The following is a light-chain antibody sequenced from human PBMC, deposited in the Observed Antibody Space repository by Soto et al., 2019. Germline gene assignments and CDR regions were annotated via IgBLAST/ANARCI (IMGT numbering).Light chain of an antibody. V-gene: IGKV3-20*01. CDR2: GAS. J-gene: IGKJ3*01. CDR1: QSVSSNN. Sequence: EIVLTQSPGTLSLSPGERATLSCRASQSVSSNNLAWYQQRPGQAPRVVIYGASTRATGIPERFSGSGSGTDFPLTSSRLEPEGFAVYYCQQYGRSPFNFGPGTKVDIK. CDR3: QQYGRSPFN.